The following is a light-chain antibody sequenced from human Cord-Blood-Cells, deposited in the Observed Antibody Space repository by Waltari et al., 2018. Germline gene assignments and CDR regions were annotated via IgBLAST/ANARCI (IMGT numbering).Light chain of an antibody. CDR3: SSYTSSSTLV. Sequence: QSALTQPASVSGSPGQSITISCTGTSSDVGGYNYVSKRPSGVSTRFSGPKSGNTASLTISGLQAEDEADYYCSSYTSSSTLVFGGGTKLTVL. J-gene: IGLJ2*01. V-gene: IGLV2-14*01. CDR1: SSDVGGYNY.